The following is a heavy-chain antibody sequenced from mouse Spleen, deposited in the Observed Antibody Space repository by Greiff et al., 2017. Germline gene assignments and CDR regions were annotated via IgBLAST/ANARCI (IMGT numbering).Heavy chain of an antibody. V-gene: IGHV1-81*01. CDR2: IYPRSGNT. CDR1: GYTFTSYG. J-gene: IGHJ2*01. CDR3: ARGFYGNYVPFDY. D-gene: IGHD2-1*01. Sequence: VMLVESGAELARPGASVKLSCKASGYTFTSYGISWVKQRTGQGLEWIGEIYPRSGNTYYNEKFKGKATLTADKSSSTAYMELRSLTSEDSAVYFCARGFYGNYVPFDYWGQGTTLTVSS.